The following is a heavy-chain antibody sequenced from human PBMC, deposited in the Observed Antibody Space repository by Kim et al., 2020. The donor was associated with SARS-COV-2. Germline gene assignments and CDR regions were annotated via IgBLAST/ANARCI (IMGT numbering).Heavy chain of an antibody. CDR3: AKDQGYCSGGSCYGADY. J-gene: IGHJ4*02. CDR2: ISWDGGST. Sequence: GGSLRLSCAASGFTFDDYTMHWVRQAPGKGLEWVSLISWDGGSTYYADSVKGRFTISRDNSKNSLYLQMNSLRTEDTALYYCAKDQGYCSGGSCYGADYWGQGTLVTVSS. CDR1: GFTFDDYT. D-gene: IGHD2-15*01. V-gene: IGHV3-43*01.